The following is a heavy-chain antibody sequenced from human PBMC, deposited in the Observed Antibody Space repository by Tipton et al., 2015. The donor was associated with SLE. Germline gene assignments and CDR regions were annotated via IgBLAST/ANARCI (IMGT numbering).Heavy chain of an antibody. D-gene: IGHD2-8*01. CDR3: ATHYCFNGVCHRLPFDH. CDR2: IIPISRTT. J-gene: IGHJ4*02. V-gene: IGHV1-69*05. CDR1: GGTLSIYA. Sequence: QLVQSGPEVKKPGSSVKISCKASGGTLSIYAVSWVRQAPGQGLEWMGGIIPISRTTTYSQDFQGRVTINTDESTGTAYMELSSLRSEDTAVYYFATHYCFNGVCHRLPFDHWGQVTRVTVSS.